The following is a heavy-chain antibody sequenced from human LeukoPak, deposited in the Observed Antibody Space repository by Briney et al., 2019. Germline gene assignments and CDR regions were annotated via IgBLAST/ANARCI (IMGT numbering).Heavy chain of an antibody. Sequence: PSETLSLTXTVSGGSISSSSYYWGWIRQPPGKGLEWIGSIYYSGSTYYNPSLKSRVTISVDTSKNQFSLKLSSVTAADTAVYYCARERGYSFNWFDPWGQGTLVTVSS. CDR3: ARERGYSFNWFDP. V-gene: IGHV4-39*01. J-gene: IGHJ5*02. CDR2: IYYSGST. CDR1: GGSISSSSYY. D-gene: IGHD4-23*01.